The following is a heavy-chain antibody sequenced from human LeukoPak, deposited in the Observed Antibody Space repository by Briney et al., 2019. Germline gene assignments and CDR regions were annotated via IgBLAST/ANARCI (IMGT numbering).Heavy chain of an antibody. J-gene: IGHJ5*02. CDR1: GGSISSSSYY. D-gene: IGHD3-9*01. CDR3: ARGQHYDILTGYSNWFDP. V-gene: IGHV4-61*05. Sequence: SETLSLTCTVSGGSISSSSYYWGWVRQPPGKGLEWIGYIYYSGSTNYNPSLKSRVTISVDTSKNQFSLKLSSVTAADTAVYYCARGQHYDILTGYSNWFDPWGQGTLVNVSS. CDR2: IYYSGST.